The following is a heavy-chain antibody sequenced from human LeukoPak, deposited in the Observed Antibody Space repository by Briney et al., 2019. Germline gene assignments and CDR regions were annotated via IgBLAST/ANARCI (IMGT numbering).Heavy chain of an antibody. J-gene: IGHJ4*02. Sequence: ESGPALVKPTQTLTLTCTFSGFSISTTEMCVSWIRQPPEKALEWLARIDWDGDKHYSPSLKTRLTISKDTSKNQVVLTMTNMDPVDTATYYCAHSGTYYDFWSGYPYFEYWGQGTLVTVSS. CDR3: AHSGTYYDFWSGYPYFEY. CDR1: GFSISTTEMC. V-gene: IGHV2-70*12. D-gene: IGHD3-3*01. CDR2: IDWDGDK.